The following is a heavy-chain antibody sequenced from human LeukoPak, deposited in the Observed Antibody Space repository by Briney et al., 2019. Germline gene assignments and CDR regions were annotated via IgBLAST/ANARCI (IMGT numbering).Heavy chain of an antibody. J-gene: IGHJ6*03. D-gene: IGHD4-23*01. CDR2: LDSSGST. Sequence: SEALSLTCTVSGGSISSRSDYWGWIRQTPGKGLEWIGNLDSSGSTYYNPSLKSRVTISVGTSKNQFSLNLRSVTAADTAIYFCSRSHDYGGLYFYYYMDVRGKGTTVTVSS. CDR3: SRSHDYGGLYFYYYMDV. CDR1: GGSISSRSDY. V-gene: IGHV4-39*01.